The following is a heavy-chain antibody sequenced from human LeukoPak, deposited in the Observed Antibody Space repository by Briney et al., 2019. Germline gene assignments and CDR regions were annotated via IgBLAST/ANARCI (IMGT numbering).Heavy chain of an antibody. CDR2: IYHTGST. J-gene: IGHJ5*02. CDR3: ARSHSGWQGHNNWFDP. Sequence: SETLSLTCEVSGYSISSDKYWGWLRQPPGKGLEWLGTIYHTGSTFYNPSLKSRVSISVYTSKNQFSLRFTSVTAADTAVYYCARSHSGWQGHNNWFDPWGQGTLVTVSS. V-gene: IGHV4-38-2*01. CDR1: GYSISSDKY. D-gene: IGHD6-19*01.